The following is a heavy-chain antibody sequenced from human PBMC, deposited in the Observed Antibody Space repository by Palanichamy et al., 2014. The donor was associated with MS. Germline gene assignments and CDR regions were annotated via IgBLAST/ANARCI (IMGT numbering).Heavy chain of an antibody. V-gene: IGHV6-1*01. D-gene: IGHD6-19*01. Sequence: VQLQQSGPGLVKPSQTLSLTCAISGDSVSSNSAAWNWIRQSPSRGLEWLGRTYYRSKWYNDYAVSVKSRITINPDTSKNQFSLQLNSVTPEDTAVYCCARDVGVWLGNVDNWFDPWGQGTLVTVSS. CDR1: GDSVSSNSAA. J-gene: IGHJ5*02. CDR3: ARDVGVWLGNVDNWFDP. CDR2: TYYRSKWYN.